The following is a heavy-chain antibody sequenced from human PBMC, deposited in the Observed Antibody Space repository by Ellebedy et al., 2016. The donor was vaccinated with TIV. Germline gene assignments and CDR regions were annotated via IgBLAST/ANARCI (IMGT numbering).Heavy chain of an antibody. V-gene: IGHV3-21*01. CDR1: GFTFSSYT. J-gene: IGHJ4*02. CDR3: ARSFDPAAPFDY. CDR2: ISTSSTYI. Sequence: GESLKISCAASGFTFSSYTMNWVRQAPGKGLEWVSSISTSSTYIYYADSVKGRFTISRDNAKNSLYLQMNSLRAEDTAVYYCARSFDPAAPFDYWGQGTLVTFSS. D-gene: IGHD3-9*01.